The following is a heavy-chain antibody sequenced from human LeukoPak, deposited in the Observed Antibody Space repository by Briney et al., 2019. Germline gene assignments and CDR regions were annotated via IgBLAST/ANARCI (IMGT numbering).Heavy chain of an antibody. Sequence: PGGSLRLSCAASGFTFSSYAMSWVRQAPGKGLEWVSSISSSSNYIYYADSVKGRFTISRDNAKNALFLQMNSLRAEDTAVYYCARDTITVTTTPEFDYWGQGTLVTVSS. CDR2: ISSSSNYI. V-gene: IGHV3-21*01. CDR3: ARDTITVTTTPEFDY. CDR1: GFTFSSYA. D-gene: IGHD4-11*01. J-gene: IGHJ4*02.